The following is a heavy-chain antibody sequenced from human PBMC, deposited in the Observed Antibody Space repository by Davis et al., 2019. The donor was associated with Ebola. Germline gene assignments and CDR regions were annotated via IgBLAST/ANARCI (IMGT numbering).Heavy chain of an antibody. Sequence: ESLKISCAASGFTFDDYGMSWVRQAPGKGLEWVSVIYSGGSTYYADSVKGRFTISRDNSKNTLYLQMNSLRAEDTAVYYCATVAHIRYYYYGMDVWGQGTTVTVSS. J-gene: IGHJ6*02. V-gene: IGHV3-66*01. CDR1: GFTFDDYG. CDR2: IYSGGST. CDR3: ATVAHIRYYYYGMDV.